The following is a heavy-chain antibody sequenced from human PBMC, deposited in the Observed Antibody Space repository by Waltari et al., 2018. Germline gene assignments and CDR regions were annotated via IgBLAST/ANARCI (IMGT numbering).Heavy chain of an antibody. V-gene: IGHV4-61*02. CDR3: ARDRPIVVVITTDDWFDP. J-gene: IGHJ5*02. Sequence: QVQLQESGPGLVKPSQTLSLTCIVSGASMNSRSYYWSWIRQPAGRGLEWIGRIYTSGLTAYNPALKSRVTISMDTSKSQFSLKLSSVTAADTAVYYCARDRPIVVVITTDDWFDPWGQGTLVTVSS. CDR1: GASMNSRSYY. CDR2: IYTSGLT. D-gene: IGHD3-22*01.